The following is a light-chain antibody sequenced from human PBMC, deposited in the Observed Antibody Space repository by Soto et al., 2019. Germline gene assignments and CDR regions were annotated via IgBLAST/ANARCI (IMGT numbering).Light chain of an antibody. J-gene: IGKJ2*01. Sequence: EIVMTQSPATLSVSPGEGATLSCRASQSVGTKLAWYQQKPGQAPRILIYGVSTRANGVPARFSGSGSGTDFSLTICSLESEDFAIYYCQQYTDWPPEYTFGQGTKLDIK. CDR1: QSVGTK. CDR3: QQYTDWPPEYT. V-gene: IGKV3-15*01. CDR2: GVS.